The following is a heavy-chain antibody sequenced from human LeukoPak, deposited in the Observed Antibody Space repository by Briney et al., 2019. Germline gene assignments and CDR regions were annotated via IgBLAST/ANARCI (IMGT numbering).Heavy chain of an antibody. D-gene: IGHD3-10*01. CDR2: IETKTDGGTT. CDR3: TTYGSGRKFDY. J-gene: IGHJ4*02. Sequence: GGSLRLSCAASGFSFSDAWMSWVRQIPGKGLEWVGRIETKTDGGTTDYAAPVKGRFTISRDDSTNTLYLQMNSLKSEDTAVYYCTTYGSGRKFDYWGQGILVTVSS. CDR1: GFSFSDAW. V-gene: IGHV3-15*04.